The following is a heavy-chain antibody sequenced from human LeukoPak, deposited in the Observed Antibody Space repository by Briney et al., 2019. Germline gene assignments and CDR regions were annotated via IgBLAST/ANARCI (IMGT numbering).Heavy chain of an antibody. D-gene: IGHD5-18*01. V-gene: IGHV4-39*07. CDR1: GGSISSSSYY. J-gene: IGHJ5*02. CDR3: ARVREYSYGSQTTNWFDP. Sequence: PSETLSLTCTVSGGSISSSSYYWGWIRQPPGKGLEWIGTIYYSGRTSYNPSLKSRVTISVDTSKNQFSLKLSSVTAEDTAVYYCARVREYSYGSQTTNWFDPWGQGTLVTVSS. CDR2: IYYSGRT.